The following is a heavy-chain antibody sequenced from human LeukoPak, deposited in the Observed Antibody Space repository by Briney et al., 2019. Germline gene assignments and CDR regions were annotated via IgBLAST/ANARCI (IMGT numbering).Heavy chain of an antibody. J-gene: IGHJ5*02. Sequence: GGSLRLSCAASGFTFSSYAMHWVRQAPGKGLEWVAVISYDGSNKYYADSVKGRFTISRDNSKNTLYLQMNSLRAEDTAVYYCAKGGDSIAAAPHWFDPWGQGTLVTVSS. V-gene: IGHV3-30*04. CDR2: ISYDGSNK. CDR3: AKGGDSIAAAPHWFDP. D-gene: IGHD6-13*01. CDR1: GFTFSSYA.